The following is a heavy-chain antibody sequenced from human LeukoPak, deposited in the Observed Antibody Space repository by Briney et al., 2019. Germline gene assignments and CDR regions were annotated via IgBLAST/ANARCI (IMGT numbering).Heavy chain of an antibody. CDR1: GFSFSNAA. Sequence: PGGSLRLSCAASGFSFSNAAMSWVRQAPGKGLEWVSTIYDRGDPTYYADSVKGRFIISRGNSKNTLYLQMNSPRAEDSAVYYCAHKTGFDYWGQGTLVSVSS. CDR2: IYDRGDPT. J-gene: IGHJ4*02. V-gene: IGHV3-23*01. CDR3: AHKTGFDY.